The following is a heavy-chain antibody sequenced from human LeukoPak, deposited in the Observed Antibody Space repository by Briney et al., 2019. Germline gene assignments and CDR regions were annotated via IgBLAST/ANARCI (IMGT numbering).Heavy chain of an antibody. CDR1: GGSFSGYY. CDR3: ARDQLELSAGFDY. CDR2: INHSGST. V-gene: IGHV4-34*01. J-gene: IGHJ4*02. D-gene: IGHD1-7*01. Sequence: SETLSLTCAVYGGSFSGYYWSWIRQPPGKGLEWIGEINHSGSTNYNPSLKSRVTISVDTSKNQFSLKLSPVTAADTAVYYCARDQLELSAGFDYWGQGTLVTVSS.